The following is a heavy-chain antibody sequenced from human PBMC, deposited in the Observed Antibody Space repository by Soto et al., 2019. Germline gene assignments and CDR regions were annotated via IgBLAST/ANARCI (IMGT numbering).Heavy chain of an antibody. CDR2: ISHSGST. D-gene: IGHD3-22*01. CDR1: GGSINSSIYY. CDR3: ARRDSSGWYYYYYGMDV. V-gene: IGHV4-39*01. Sequence: LPLPCTVSGGSINSSIYYWVWIRQPPGKGLEWIGSISHSGSTNYNPSLKSRVIISVDTSKNQFSLKLSSVTAADMAVYYCARRDSSGWYYYYYGMDVWGQGATVTVSS. J-gene: IGHJ6*02.